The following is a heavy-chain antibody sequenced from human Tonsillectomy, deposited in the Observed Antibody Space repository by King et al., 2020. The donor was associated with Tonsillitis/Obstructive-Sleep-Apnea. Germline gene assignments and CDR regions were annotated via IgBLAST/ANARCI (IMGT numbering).Heavy chain of an antibody. CDR3: ARGYYDILTGSYYMDV. V-gene: IGHV2-70*11. Sequence: TLKESGPALVKPTQTLTLTCTFSGFSLNTSEMCVSWIRQPPGKALEWLARIDWDDDKYYNTSLKTRLTISKDTSKNQVVLTMTNMDPVDTATYYCARGYYDILTGSYYMDVWGKGTTVTVSS. CDR2: IDWDDDK. CDR1: GFSLNTSEMC. D-gene: IGHD3-9*01. J-gene: IGHJ6*03.